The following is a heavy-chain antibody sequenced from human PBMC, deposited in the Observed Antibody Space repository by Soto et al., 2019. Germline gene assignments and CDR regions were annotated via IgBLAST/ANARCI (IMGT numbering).Heavy chain of an antibody. D-gene: IGHD3-9*01. Sequence: QVQLVQSGAEVKKPGSSVKVSCKASGGTFNSYTFSWVRQAPGQGLEWLGRIIPINGETYYAQEFQGRVTITAEKSTRTAYMEMSSMRAEDTAVYYCARQIMEVIFRSYHYHALDAWGQGTTVTVSS. V-gene: IGHV1-69*02. CDR3: ARQIMEVIFRSYHYHALDA. CDR1: GGTFNSYT. CDR2: IIPINGET. J-gene: IGHJ6*02.